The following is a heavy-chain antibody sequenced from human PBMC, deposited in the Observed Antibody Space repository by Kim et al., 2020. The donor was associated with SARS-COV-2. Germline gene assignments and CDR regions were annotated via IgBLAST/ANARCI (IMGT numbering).Heavy chain of an antibody. CDR2: ITHIGSM. CDR3: ARQYGAGSS. CDR1: GGSINGYY. V-gene: IGHV4-34*01. J-gene: IGHJ5*02. D-gene: IGHD3-10*01. Sequence: SETLSLTCAVSGGSINGYYWNWIRQSPGKGLEWLGEITHIGSMNYNPSLKSRATISVDMSRNQFFLKMTSVSAADTAIYYCARQYGAGSSWGQGNLVTVSS.